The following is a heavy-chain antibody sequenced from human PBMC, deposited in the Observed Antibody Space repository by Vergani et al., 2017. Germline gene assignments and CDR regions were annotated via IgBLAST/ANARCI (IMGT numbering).Heavy chain of an antibody. V-gene: IGHV1-3*01. J-gene: IGHJ6*02. Sequence: QVQLVQSGAEVKKPGASVKVSCKASGYTFTSYAMHWVRQAPGQRLEWMGWINAGNGNTKYSQKFQGRVTITRDTSASTAYMELSSLRSEDTAVYYCASNSXYYGSGSYYNMGYYYYYGMDVWGQGTTVTVSS. CDR2: INAGNGNT. CDR3: ASNSXYYGSGSYYNMGYYYYYGMDV. CDR1: GYTFTSYA. D-gene: IGHD3-10*01.